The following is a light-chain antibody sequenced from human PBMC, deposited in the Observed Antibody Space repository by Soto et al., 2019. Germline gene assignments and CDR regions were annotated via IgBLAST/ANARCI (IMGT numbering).Light chain of an antibody. Sequence: DIQMTQSPSSLSASVKDRVSITCRASQSISFYLNWYQQKPGKAHKVLIYAASNLQSGVPSRFSGSGSGTDFTLTISSLQPEDFATYYCQQSYSMPITFGQGRRLEIK. CDR3: QQSYSMPIT. J-gene: IGKJ5*01. V-gene: IGKV1-39*01. CDR2: AAS. CDR1: QSISFY.